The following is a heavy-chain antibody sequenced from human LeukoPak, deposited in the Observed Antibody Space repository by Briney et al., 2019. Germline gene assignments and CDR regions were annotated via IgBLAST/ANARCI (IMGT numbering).Heavy chain of an antibody. J-gene: IGHJ4*02. CDR1: GFTFSSYA. CDR3: AKRYCSGGSCYMGFDY. D-gene: IGHD2-15*01. Sequence: GGSLRLSCAASGFTFSSYAMSWVRQAPGKGLEWVSAISGSGGSTYYADSVKGRFTISRDNSKNTLYLQMNSLRAEVTAVYYCAKRYCSGGSCYMGFDYWGQGTLVTVSS. V-gene: IGHV3-23*01. CDR2: ISGSGGST.